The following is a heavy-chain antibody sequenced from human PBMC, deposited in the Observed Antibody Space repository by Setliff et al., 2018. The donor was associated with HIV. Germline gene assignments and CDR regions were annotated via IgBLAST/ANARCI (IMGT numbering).Heavy chain of an antibody. CDR1: GYSISSGYY. D-gene: IGHD6-19*01. CDR3: ASGRAGAAFYYGMDV. CDR2: IYHSGST. J-gene: IGHJ6*02. Sequence: PSETLSLTCAVSGYSISSGYYWGWIRQPPGKGLEWIGSIYHSGSTYYNPSLKSRVTISVDTSKNQFSLKLSSVTAADTAVYYCASGRAGAAFYYGMDVWGQGT. V-gene: IGHV4-38-2*01.